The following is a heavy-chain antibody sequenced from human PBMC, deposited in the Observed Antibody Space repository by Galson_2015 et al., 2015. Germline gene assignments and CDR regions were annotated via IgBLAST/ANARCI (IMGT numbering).Heavy chain of an antibody. CDR1: GYTLTTYY. CDR2: IDPGSGGT. Sequence: SVKVSCKASGYTLTTYYMHWMRQAPGQGLEWMGRIDPGSGGTDFAQKFQGRVTMTRDTSVSTAYMEFSRLRSDDTAVYYCAREDMIRGSGYDFDFWGQGTLVTVS. J-gene: IGHJ4*02. V-gene: IGHV1-2*06. D-gene: IGHD5-12*01. CDR3: AREDMIRGSGYDFDF.